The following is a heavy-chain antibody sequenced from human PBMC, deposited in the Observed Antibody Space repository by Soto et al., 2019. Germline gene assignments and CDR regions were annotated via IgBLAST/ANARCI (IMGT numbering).Heavy chain of an antibody. V-gene: IGHV4-34*01. CDR3: ARGRIVVVPARGWVDP. Sequence: QVQLQQWGAGLLKPSETLSLTCAVYGGSFSGYYWSWIRQPPGKGLEWIGEINHSGSTNYNPSLNTRVTISVDQSKNQFSRKLSSVTAADTAVYYCARGRIVVVPARGWVDPWGQGTLVTVSS. D-gene: IGHD2-2*01. CDR1: GGSFSGYY. CDR2: INHSGST. J-gene: IGHJ5*02.